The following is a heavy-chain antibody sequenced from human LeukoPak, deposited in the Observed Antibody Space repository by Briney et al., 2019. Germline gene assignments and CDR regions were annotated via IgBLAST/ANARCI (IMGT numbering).Heavy chain of an antibody. CDR3: ARDLAAAGGY. V-gene: IGHV3-74*01. Sequence: PGGSLRLSCAASGFTFSSYWMHWVRQAPGKGLVWVSRINEDGSTTTYADSVKGRFTISRDNAKSTLYLQMNSLRAEDTAVYYCARDLAAAGGYWGQGTLVTVSS. J-gene: IGHJ4*02. D-gene: IGHD6-13*01. CDR1: GFTFSSYW. CDR2: INEDGSTT.